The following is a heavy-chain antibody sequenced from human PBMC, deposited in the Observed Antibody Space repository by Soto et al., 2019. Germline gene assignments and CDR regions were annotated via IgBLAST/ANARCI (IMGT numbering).Heavy chain of an antibody. CDR2: VSHDGRNT. Sequence: VQLVESGGGVVQPGRSLRLSCAASGFTFSDYAMHWVRQAPGKGLEWVAVVSHDGRNTHYADSVKGRFTISRDSSKNPVSLEMTSLRAEDRGVYYCAKGGRQWLVTSDFNYWGQGALVTVSS. V-gene: IGHV3-30*18. J-gene: IGHJ4*02. D-gene: IGHD6-19*01. CDR3: AKGGRQWLVTSDFNY. CDR1: GFTFSDYA.